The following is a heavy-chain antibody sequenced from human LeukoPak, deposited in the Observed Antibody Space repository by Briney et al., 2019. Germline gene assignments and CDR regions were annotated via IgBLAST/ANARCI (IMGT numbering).Heavy chain of an antibody. CDR2: ISSSSTYI. CDR3: ARFALKTPPTD. J-gene: IGHJ4*02. V-gene: IGHV3-21*01. Sequence: GGSLRLSCTVSGFTLSSYEMSWIRQAPGKGLEWVSSISSSSTYIYYADSVKGRFTISRDNAKNSLFLQMNSLRAEDTAVYYCARFALKTPPTDWGQGTLVTVSS. CDR1: GFTLSSYE.